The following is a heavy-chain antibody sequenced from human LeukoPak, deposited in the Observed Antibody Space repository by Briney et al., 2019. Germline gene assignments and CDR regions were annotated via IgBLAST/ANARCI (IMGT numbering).Heavy chain of an antibody. D-gene: IGHD2-15*01. J-gene: IGHJ4*02. CDR3: ARALIDCSGGSCRDY. Sequence: SETLSLTCTVSGGSTSSDYWSWIRQSPGKGLEWVGYVYNSGDTGKNPSLKSRVTILLDTSKNQFSLKLSSVTAADTAVYYCARALIDCSGGSCRDYWGQGTLVTVSS. CDR2: VYNSGDT. CDR1: GGSTSSDY. V-gene: IGHV4-59*12.